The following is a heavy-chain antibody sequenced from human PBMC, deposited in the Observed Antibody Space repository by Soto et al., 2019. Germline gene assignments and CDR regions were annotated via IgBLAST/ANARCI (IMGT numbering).Heavy chain of an antibody. J-gene: IGHJ4*02. D-gene: IGHD1-26*01. Sequence: QMQLVQSGAEVKKTGSSVTVSCKALGNTFTYRYLHWVRQAPGQALERMGWITPFSGDVHYAQKSQERVTITRDRSINTAYMQMSSLRSEDTAMYFCAGGGAGSGPFTWELPDHWGQGTLVTVSS. V-gene: IGHV1-45*02. CDR2: ITPFSGDV. CDR1: GNTFTYRY. CDR3: AGGGAGSGPFTWELPDH.